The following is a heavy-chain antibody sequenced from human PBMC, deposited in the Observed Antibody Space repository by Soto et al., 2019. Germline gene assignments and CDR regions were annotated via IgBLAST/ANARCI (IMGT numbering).Heavy chain of an antibody. CDR2: IKQDGSEK. J-gene: IGHJ4*02. CDR3: ARGSLSSSWYKAPPGLDY. D-gene: IGHD6-13*01. CDR1: GLTFSSYW. Sequence: GGSLRLSCAASGLTFSSYWMSWVRQAPGKGLEWVANIKQDGSEKYYVDSVKGRFTISRDNAKNSLYLQMNSLRAEYTAVYYCARGSLSSSWYKAPPGLDYWGQGTLVTVSS. V-gene: IGHV3-7*01.